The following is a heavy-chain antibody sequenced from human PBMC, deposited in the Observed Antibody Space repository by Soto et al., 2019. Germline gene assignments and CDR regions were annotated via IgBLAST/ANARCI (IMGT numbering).Heavy chain of an antibody. D-gene: IGHD2-15*01. V-gene: IGHV4-59*01. CDR3: GRSYCRDGVSCKWFDP. CDR2: ISYSGRT. J-gene: IGHJ5*02. CDR1: GGSMSSYY. Sequence: QVQLQESGPGLVKPSETLSLTCTVSGGSMSSYYWSWIRQPPGKGLEWIGYISYSGRTKYNSSIKSRVTISVDTSKNQFSLKLTSVTAADTAVYYCGRSYCRDGVSCKWFDPWGQGTLVTVPP.